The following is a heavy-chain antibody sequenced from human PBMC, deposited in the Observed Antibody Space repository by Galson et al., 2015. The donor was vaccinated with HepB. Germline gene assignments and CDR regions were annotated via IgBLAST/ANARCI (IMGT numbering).Heavy chain of an antibody. Sequence: SVKVSCKASGYTFTGYYMHWVRQAPGQGLEWMGRINPNSGGTNYAQKFQGRVTMTRDTSISTAYMELSRLRSDDTAVYYCARDKEGRYFDWLSNNWFDPWGQGTLVTVSS. CDR2: INPNSGGT. V-gene: IGHV1-2*06. D-gene: IGHD3-9*01. CDR3: ARDKEGRYFDWLSNNWFDP. CDR1: GYTFTGYY. J-gene: IGHJ5*02.